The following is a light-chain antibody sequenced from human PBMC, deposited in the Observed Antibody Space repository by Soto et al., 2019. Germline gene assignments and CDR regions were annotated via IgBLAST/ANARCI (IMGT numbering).Light chain of an antibody. CDR2: EVT. V-gene: IGLV2-8*01. J-gene: IGLJ1*01. CDR3: SSYAGSNNPYV. Sequence: QSVLTQPPSASGSPGQSVTISCPGTSGDIGGYDYVSWYQQHPGKAPKLMLYEVTKRPLGVPDRFSGSKSGNTASLTVSALQAEDEADYYCSSYAGSNNPYVFRTGTKVTVL. CDR1: SGDIGGYDY.